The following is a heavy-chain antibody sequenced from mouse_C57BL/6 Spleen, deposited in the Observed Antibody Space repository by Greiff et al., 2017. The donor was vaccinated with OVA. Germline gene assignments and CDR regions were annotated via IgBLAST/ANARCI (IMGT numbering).Heavy chain of an antibody. CDR1: GYSITSGYY. CDR3: ATVPSYYYGSSPAWFAY. Sequence: EVQLQQSGPGLVKPSQSLSLTCSVTGYSITSGYYWNWIRQFPGNKLEWMGYISYDGSNNYNPSLKNRISITRDTSKNQFFLKLNSVTTEDTATYYCATVPSYYYGSSPAWFAYWGQGTLVTVSA. CDR2: ISYDGSN. D-gene: IGHD1-1*01. J-gene: IGHJ3*01. V-gene: IGHV3-6*01.